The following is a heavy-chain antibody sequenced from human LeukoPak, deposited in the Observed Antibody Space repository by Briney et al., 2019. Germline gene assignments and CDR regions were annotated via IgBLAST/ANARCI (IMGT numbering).Heavy chain of an antibody. CDR3: ARAFSGYYYYLY. J-gene: IGHJ4*02. Sequence: GGSLRLSCAASGFTVSSNYVSWVRQAPGKGLEWVSVIYSGGSTYYADSVKGRFTISRDNSKNTLYLQMNSLRAEDTAVYYCARAFSGYYYYLYWGQGTLVTVSS. V-gene: IGHV3-66*01. CDR2: IYSGGST. CDR1: GFTVSSNY. D-gene: IGHD3-22*01.